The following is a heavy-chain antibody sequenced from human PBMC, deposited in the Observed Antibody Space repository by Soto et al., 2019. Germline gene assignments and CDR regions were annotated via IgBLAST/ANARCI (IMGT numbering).Heavy chain of an antibody. J-gene: IGHJ5*02. CDR1: GFTLSDHY. CDR2: SRDKPQGYST. Sequence: EVQLVESGGGLVQPGGSLRLSCAGSGFTLSDHYIDWVRQAPGKGLEWVGRSRDKPQGYSTAYAASVKGRFTTSRDNSENTLFLRMNSLTADDSAVYFCAKAGFTIFGEGFDPWGQGTRVTVSS. V-gene: IGHV3-72*01. CDR3: AKAGFTIFGEGFDP. D-gene: IGHD3-3*01.